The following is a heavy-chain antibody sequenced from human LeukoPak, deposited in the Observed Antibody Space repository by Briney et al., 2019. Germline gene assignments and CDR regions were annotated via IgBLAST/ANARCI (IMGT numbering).Heavy chain of an antibody. CDR3: ARAFNYDSSGYPGA. CDR1: GGSISSDDYC. CDR2: IYYSGST. D-gene: IGHD3-22*01. Sequence: SETLSLTCSVSGGSISSDDYCWNWIRQHPGKGLEWIGYIYYSGSTYYNPSLKSRVTISVDKSKNQVSLKLSSVTAADTAVYYCARAFNYDSSGYPGAWGQGTLVTVSS. V-gene: IGHV4-31*03. J-gene: IGHJ5*02.